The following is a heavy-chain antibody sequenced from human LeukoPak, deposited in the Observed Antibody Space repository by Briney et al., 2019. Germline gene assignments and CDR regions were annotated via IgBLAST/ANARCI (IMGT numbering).Heavy chain of an antibody. CDR2: ISGSGGTT. CDR3: ATGLGYCSGGSCYSGVASIY. CDR1: GFTFSSYS. D-gene: IGHD2-15*01. Sequence: GGSLRLSCTASGFTFSSYSMSWVGQGPGTGLDWVSAISGSGGTTFYADSVKGRFTISRDNSKKTLYLQMSSLRAEDTAVYYCATGLGYCSGGSCYSGVASIYWGQGTLVTVSS. V-gene: IGHV3-23*01. J-gene: IGHJ4*02.